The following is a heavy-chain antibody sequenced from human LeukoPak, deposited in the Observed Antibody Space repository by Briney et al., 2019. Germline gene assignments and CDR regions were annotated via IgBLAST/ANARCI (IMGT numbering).Heavy chain of an antibody. CDR3: AKDLHDYGDYVGY. CDR2: IYSGGST. J-gene: IGHJ4*02. D-gene: IGHD4-17*01. V-gene: IGHV3-66*01. CDR1: GFTVSSNY. Sequence: GGSLRLSCAASGFTVSSNYMSWVRQAPGKGLEWVSVIYSGGSTYYADSVKGRFTISRDNSKNTLYLQMNSLRAEDTAVYYCAKDLHDYGDYVGYWGQGTLVTVSS.